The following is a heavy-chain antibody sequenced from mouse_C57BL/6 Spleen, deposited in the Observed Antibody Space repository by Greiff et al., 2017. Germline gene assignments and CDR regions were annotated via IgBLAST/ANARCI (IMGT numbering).Heavy chain of an antibody. D-gene: IGHD2-4*01. CDR1: GYTFTSYW. V-gene: IGHV1-74*01. J-gene: IGHJ3*01. Sequence: QVQLQQPGAELVKPGASVKVSCKASGYTFTSYWMHWVKQRPGQGLEWIGRIHPSDSDTNYNQKFKGKATLTVDKSSSTAYMQLSSLTSEDSAVYYCAISIYYDYDRFAYWGQGTLVTVSA. CDR3: AISIYYDYDRFAY. CDR2: IHPSDSDT.